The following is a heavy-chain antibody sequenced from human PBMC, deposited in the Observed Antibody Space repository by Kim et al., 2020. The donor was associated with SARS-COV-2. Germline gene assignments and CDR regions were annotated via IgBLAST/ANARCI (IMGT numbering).Heavy chain of an antibody. CDR1: GYTFTSYY. CDR2: INPSGGST. CDR3: ARALFYGDYADWFDP. D-gene: IGHD4-17*01. Sequence: ASVKVSCKASGYTFTSYYMHWVRQAPGQGLEWMGIINPSGGSTSYAQKFQGRVTMTRDTSTSTVYMELSSLRSEDTAVYYCARALFYGDYADWFDPWGQGTLVTVSS. V-gene: IGHV1-46*01. J-gene: IGHJ5*02.